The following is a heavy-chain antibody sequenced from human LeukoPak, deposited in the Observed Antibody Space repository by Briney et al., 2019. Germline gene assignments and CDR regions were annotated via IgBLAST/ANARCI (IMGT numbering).Heavy chain of an antibody. CDR1: GFTFSSYS. CDR2: ISSSSSYI. J-gene: IGHJ4*02. V-gene: IGHV3-21*01. Sequence: GESLRLSCAASGFTFSSYSMNWVRQAPGKGLEWVSSISSSSSYIYYADSVKGRFTISRDNAKNSLYLQMNSLRAEDTAVYYCAREEVGATAYWGQGTLVTVSS. D-gene: IGHD1-26*01. CDR3: AREEVGATAY.